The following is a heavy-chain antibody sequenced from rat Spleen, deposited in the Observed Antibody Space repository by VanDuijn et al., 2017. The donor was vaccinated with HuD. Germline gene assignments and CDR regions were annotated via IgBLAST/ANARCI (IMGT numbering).Heavy chain of an antibody. V-gene: IGHV5-22*01. Sequence: EVQLVESGGGLVQPGRSLKLSCAASGFTFSNYGMAWVRQAPKKGLEWVAYISYDGGTTHYGDTVKGRFTISRDNAKSTLYLQMNSLRSEDTATYYCARVGTRVSRFAYWGQGTLVTVSS. J-gene: IGHJ3*01. CDR1: GFTFSNYG. CDR3: ARVGTRVSRFAY. CDR2: ISYDGGTT. D-gene: IGHD1-4*01.